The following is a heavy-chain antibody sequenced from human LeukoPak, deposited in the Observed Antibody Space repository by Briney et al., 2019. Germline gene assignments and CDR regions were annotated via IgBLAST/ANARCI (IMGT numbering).Heavy chain of an antibody. V-gene: IGHV1-2*02. Sequence: ASVTVSCKASGYTFTGYYIHWVRQAPGQGLEWLGWINPNSGVTNYAQKFQGRITMTRDTSITTVYMELSSLTSDDTAVYYCGSGQWLVGVFYWGQGTLVTVSS. D-gene: IGHD6-19*01. CDR1: GYTFTGYY. CDR3: GSGQWLVGVFY. CDR2: INPNSGVT. J-gene: IGHJ4*02.